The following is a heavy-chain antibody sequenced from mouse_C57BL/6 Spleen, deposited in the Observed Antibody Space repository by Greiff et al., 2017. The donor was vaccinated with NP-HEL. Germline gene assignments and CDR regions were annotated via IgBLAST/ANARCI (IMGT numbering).Heavy chain of an antibody. D-gene: IGHD2-2*01. J-gene: IGHJ4*01. CDR1: GYTFTDYY. Sequence: EVQLQQSGPELVKPGASVKISCKASGYTFTDYYMNWVKQSHGKSLEWIGDINPNNGGTSYNQKFKGKATLTVDKSSSTAYMELRSLTSEDSAVYYCARSEGYQILYAMDYWGQGTSVTVSS. CDR2: INPNNGGT. V-gene: IGHV1-26*01. CDR3: ARSEGYQILYAMDY.